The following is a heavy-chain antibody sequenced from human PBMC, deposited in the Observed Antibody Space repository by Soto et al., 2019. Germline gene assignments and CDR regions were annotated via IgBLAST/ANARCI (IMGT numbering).Heavy chain of an antibody. J-gene: IGHJ4*02. CDR2: IIPIFGTA. D-gene: IGHD3-3*01. CDR3: ARNSNPGVTIFGVVSYFDY. V-gene: IGHV1-69*13. CDR1: GGTFSSYA. Sequence: ASVKVSCKASGGTFSSYAISWVRQAPGQGLEWMGGIIPIFGTANYAQKFQGRVTITADESTSTAYMELSSLRSEDTAVYYCARNSNPGVTIFGVVSYFDYWGQGTLVTVSS.